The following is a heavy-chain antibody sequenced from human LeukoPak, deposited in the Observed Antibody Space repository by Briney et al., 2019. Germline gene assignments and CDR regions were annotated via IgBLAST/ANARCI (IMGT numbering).Heavy chain of an antibody. Sequence: ASVKVSCKASGYTFTDYYIHWVRQAPGQGPEWMGWINPNSGATNFAQEFQGRLTMTGDTSISTAYMELSRLRSDDTAVYYCARINTIFGVINNDFWGQGTLVTVSS. CDR1: GYTFTDYY. V-gene: IGHV1-2*02. CDR2: INPNSGAT. D-gene: IGHD3-3*01. CDR3: ARINTIFGVINNDF. J-gene: IGHJ4*02.